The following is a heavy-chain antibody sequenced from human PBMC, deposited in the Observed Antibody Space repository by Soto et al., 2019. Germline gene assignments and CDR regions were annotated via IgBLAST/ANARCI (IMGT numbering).Heavy chain of an antibody. CDR2: IYYTGST. D-gene: IGHD5-12*01. V-gene: IGHV4-59*01. Sequence: SETLSLTCTVSGVSISSYYWSWIRQPPGKGLEWIGYIYYTGSTNYNPSLKSRVTISVDTSKNQFSLKLSSVTAADTAVYYCARSVATVVTPFSDWGQGTLVTVSS. J-gene: IGHJ4*02. CDR1: GVSISSYY. CDR3: ARSVATVVTPFSD.